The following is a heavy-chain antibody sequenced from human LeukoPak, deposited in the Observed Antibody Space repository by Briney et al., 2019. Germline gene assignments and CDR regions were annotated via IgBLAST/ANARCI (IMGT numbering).Heavy chain of an antibody. V-gene: IGHV3-21*04. D-gene: IGHD3-22*01. J-gene: IGHJ4*02. Sequence: SSSSSYIFYADSVKGRFTISRDSVKNSLYLQMNSLRAEDTAVYYCARAVEYYYDSSGTPDYWGQGTLVTVSS. CDR3: ARAVEYYYDSSGTPDY. CDR2: SSSSSYI.